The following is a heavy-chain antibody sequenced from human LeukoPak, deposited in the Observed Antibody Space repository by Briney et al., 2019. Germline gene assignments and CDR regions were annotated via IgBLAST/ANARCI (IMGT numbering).Heavy chain of an antibody. D-gene: IGHD3-22*01. V-gene: IGHV1-69*05. CDR1: GGTLSTSA. CDR3: ARNPRYYSDTSGYYPFDY. Sequence: SVKVSCKTSGGTLSTSAINWVRQAPGQGLEWMGGIIPMFGRTNNAQKFQGRVTITTDGSTSTAYMELRSLRSEDTAVYYCARNPRYYSDTSGYYPFDYWGQGTLVTVSS. J-gene: IGHJ4*02. CDR2: IIPMFGRT.